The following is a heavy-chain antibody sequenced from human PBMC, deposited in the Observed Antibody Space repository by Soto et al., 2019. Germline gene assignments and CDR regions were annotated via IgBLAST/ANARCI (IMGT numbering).Heavy chain of an antibody. Sequence: QVQLVQSGAEVKKPGASVKVSCKASGYTFTSYYMHWVRQAPGQGLEWMGIINPSGGSTTYAQKFQSRVSMTRDTSTSTVYMELSSLRSEDTAVYNCARVGGHTYGAVAYSGQGTRVTVSS. CDR3: ARVGGHTYGAVAY. D-gene: IGHD5-18*01. V-gene: IGHV1-46*01. J-gene: IGHJ4*02. CDR1: GYTFTSYY. CDR2: INPSGGST.